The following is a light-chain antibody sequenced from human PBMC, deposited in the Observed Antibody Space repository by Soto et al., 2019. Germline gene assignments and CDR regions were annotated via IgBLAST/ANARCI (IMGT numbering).Light chain of an antibody. CDR1: QTISTW. CDR2: GAS. Sequence: DIQMTQSPSTLSASGGDRVTIAFRASQTISTWLAWYQQEPGKAPKLLIYGASSLESGVPSRFSGGGSGTEFTLTISTLQPDDFATYYCQQYNSYWTFGQGTKVDIK. CDR3: QQYNSYWT. V-gene: IGKV1-5*01. J-gene: IGKJ1*01.